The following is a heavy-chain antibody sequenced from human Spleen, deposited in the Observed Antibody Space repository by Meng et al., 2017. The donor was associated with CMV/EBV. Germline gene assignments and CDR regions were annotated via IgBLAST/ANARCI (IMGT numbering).Heavy chain of an antibody. Sequence: GESLKISCAASGFTFRKYTMNWVRRAPGKGLEWVSSISSSGGAIQYSDSVKGRFIISRGNAKNSVYLLMSSLRAEDTAFYYCARDALSSGGDYWGQGALVTVSS. CDR2: ISSSGGAI. CDR3: ARDALSSGGDY. J-gene: IGHJ4*02. CDR1: GFTFRKYT. V-gene: IGHV3-21*01. D-gene: IGHD6-19*01.